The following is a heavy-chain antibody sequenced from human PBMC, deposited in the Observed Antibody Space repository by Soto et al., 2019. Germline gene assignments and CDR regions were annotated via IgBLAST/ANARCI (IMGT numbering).Heavy chain of an antibody. CDR1: GGSISSGGYY. CDR3: ATVAREVVTPGVGYLQH. CDR2: IYYSGST. D-gene: IGHD2-15*01. V-gene: IGHV4-31*03. Sequence: SETLSLTCTVSGGSISSGGYYWSWIHQHPGKGLECIGYIYYSGSTYYNPSLKSRVTISVDTSKNQFSLKLSSVTAADTAVYYCATVAREVVTPGVGYLQHWGQGTLVTVSS. J-gene: IGHJ1*01.